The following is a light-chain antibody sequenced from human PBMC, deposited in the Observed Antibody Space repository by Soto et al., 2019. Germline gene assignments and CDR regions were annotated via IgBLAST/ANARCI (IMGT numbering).Light chain of an antibody. CDR3: QQYHIWYT. V-gene: IGKV3-15*01. CDR1: QSVNSH. CDR2: EAS. J-gene: IGKJ2*01. Sequence: EIVMTQSPATLSVSPGERATLSCRASQSVNSHLAWFQQRPGQAPRLLMYEASTRSTGVPARFSASGSGTDFTLTISGLQSEDVPVYCCQQYHIWYTFGQGTELEIK.